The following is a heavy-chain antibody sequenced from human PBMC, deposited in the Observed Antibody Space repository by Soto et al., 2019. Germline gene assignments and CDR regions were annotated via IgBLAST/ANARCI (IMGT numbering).Heavy chain of an antibody. CDR3: ARGRSYGDYVYYFDY. Sequence: SETLSLTCAVYGGSFSGYYWSWIRQPPGKGLEWIGEINHSGSTNYNPSLKSRVTISVDTSKNQFSLKLSSVTAADTAVYYCARGRSYGDYVYYFDYWGQGTLVTVS. V-gene: IGHV4-34*01. CDR2: INHSGST. CDR1: GGSFSGYY. D-gene: IGHD4-17*01. J-gene: IGHJ4*02.